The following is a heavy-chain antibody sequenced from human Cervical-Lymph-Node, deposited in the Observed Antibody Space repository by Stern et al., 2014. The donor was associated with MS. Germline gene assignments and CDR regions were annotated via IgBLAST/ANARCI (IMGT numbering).Heavy chain of an antibody. Sequence: VQLVQSGGEVKKPGASVKVSCKASGYTFNSYGITWVRQAPGQGLEWMGWISAFNGNTNYAQMLQGRVTMTTDTSTNTAHMELRSLRSDDTAVYYCAAPGECSSASCYIYGMDVWGQGTTVTVSS. CDR3: AAPGECSSASCYIYGMDV. CDR2: ISAFNGNT. J-gene: IGHJ6*02. D-gene: IGHD2-2*02. V-gene: IGHV1-18*01. CDR1: GYTFNSYG.